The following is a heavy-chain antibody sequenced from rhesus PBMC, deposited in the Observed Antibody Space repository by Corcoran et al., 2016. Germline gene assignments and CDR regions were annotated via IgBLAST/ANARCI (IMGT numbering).Heavy chain of an antibody. CDR3: ARAGSGIDY. D-gene: IGHD2-21*01. V-gene: IGHV4-160*01. Sequence: QVQLQESGPGLVKPSETLSLTCTVSGGTLSASYYWRGFRQPPGKGLEWMGRIYGSGGSTNYNPSLKSRVTISRDTSKNQFSLKLSSVTAADTAVYYCARAGSGIDYWGQGVLVTVSS. CDR2: IYGSGGST. CDR1: GGTLSASYY. J-gene: IGHJ4*01.